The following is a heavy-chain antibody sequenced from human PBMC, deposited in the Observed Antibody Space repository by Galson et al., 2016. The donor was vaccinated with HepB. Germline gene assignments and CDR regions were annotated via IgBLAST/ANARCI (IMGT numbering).Heavy chain of an antibody. D-gene: IGHD3-16*02. CDR2: ISAFNGDI. CDR1: GYNFNNYG. CDR3: ARDTSGYSAGDGMDV. Sequence: SVKVSCKASGYNFNNYGINWVRQAPGQGLEWVRWISAFNGDIRYVQKVQGRVTMTTDKSTSTAYMEMRSLRSDDTAVYYCARDTSGYSAGDGMDVWGQGTTVIVSS. V-gene: IGHV1-18*01. J-gene: IGHJ6*02.